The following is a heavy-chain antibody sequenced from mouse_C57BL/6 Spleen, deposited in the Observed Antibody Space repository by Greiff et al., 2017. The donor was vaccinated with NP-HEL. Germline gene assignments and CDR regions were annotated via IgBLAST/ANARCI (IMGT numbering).Heavy chain of an antibody. CDR1: GFNIKDYY. CDR3: ARLGHWYFDV. Sequence: EVKLQESGAELVKPGASVKLSCTASGFNIKDYYMHWVKQRTEQGLEWIGRIDPEDGETKYAQKFQGKATITADTSSNTAYRQLSSLTSEDTAVYYCARLGHWYFDVWGTGTTVTVSS. V-gene: IGHV14-2*01. J-gene: IGHJ1*03. CDR2: IDPEDGET.